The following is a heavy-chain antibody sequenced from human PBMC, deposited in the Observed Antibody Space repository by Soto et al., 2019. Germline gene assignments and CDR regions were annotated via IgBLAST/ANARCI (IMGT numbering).Heavy chain of an antibody. CDR1: GGTISRYY. CDR3: ARDLWGYCGTACYPLDV. V-gene: IGHV4-59*01. D-gene: IGHD2-21*02. Sequence: QVQLQESGPGLVKPSETLSLTCTVSGGTISRYYWSWIRQPPGKGLEWIGYMYNTGSTVYNPSFKSRGTISVATSKNQFSLKLNSVTAADTAVYYWARDLWGYCGTACYPLDVWGQGTTVTVSS. J-gene: IGHJ6*02. CDR2: MYNTGST.